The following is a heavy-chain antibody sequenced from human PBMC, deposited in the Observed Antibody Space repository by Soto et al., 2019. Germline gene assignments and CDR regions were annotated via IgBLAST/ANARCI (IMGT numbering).Heavy chain of an antibody. D-gene: IGHD2-15*01. CDR2: INPNGGST. V-gene: IGHV1-46*01. J-gene: IGHJ4*02. CDR3: ERAVYCSGGTCFHGNCDY. Sequence: QVQLVQSGAEVKRPGASVKVSCKASGYTFTTYYMHWVRQAPGQGLEWLGIINPNGGSTTYAQKCQGRVTVARDTSTGTVYLELRSLRSEDTAVYYCERAVYCSGGTCFHGNCDYWGQGTLVTVSA. CDR1: GYTFTTYY.